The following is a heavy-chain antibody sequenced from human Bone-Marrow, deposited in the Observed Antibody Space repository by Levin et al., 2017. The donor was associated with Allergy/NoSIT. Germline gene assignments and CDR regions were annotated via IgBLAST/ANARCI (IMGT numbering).Heavy chain of an antibody. J-gene: IGHJ6*03. CDR2: IRYDGSKT. V-gene: IGHV3-33*01. Sequence: PGGSLRLSCAASGFTFSDYGIHWVRQAPGKGLEWVANIRYDGSKTYSADSVKGRFTISRDNSKNTLFLQMNSRRVEDTAVYYCAGGSDDSGADPTFYYSYYMDVWGKGTTVTVSS. CDR1: GFTFSDYG. CDR3: AGGSDDSGADPTFYYSYYMDV. D-gene: IGHD2/OR15-2a*01.